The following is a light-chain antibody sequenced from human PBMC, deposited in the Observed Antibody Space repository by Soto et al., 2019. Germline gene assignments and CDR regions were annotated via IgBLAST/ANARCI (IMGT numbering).Light chain of an antibody. V-gene: IGKV3-20*01. CDR3: HQCDSSPWT. CDR2: GAS. J-gene: IGKJ1*01. Sequence: IVWTHAPGTLSLSPGEIATLSFRASQSLSSNYLAWYQQKPGQAPRLLIYGASSRATGIPGRFSGSGSGTDFTLTISRLEPEDFAVFYCHQCDSSPWTFGQGTKVDIK. CDR1: QSLSSNY.